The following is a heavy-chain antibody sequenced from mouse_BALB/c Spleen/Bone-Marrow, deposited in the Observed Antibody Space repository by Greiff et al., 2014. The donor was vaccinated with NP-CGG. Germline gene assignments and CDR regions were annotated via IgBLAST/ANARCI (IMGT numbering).Heavy chain of an antibody. CDR3: ARVYLWYFDV. D-gene: IGHD2-3*01. V-gene: IGHV2-9*02. Sequence: QGQLKESGPGLGSPSQSLSLTFTVSGVSFTSYGVHWGCQPPGKGLGWLGVISAGGSTNYNSALMSRLSISKDNSKSQVFLKMNSLQTDDTAMYYCARVYLWYFDVWGAGTTVTVSS. CDR1: GVSFTSYG. J-gene: IGHJ1*01. CDR2: ISAGGST.